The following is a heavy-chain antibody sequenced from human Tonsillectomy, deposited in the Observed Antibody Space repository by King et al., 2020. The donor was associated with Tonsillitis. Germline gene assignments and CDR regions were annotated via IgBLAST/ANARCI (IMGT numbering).Heavy chain of an antibody. Sequence: VQLVESGGGLVKPGGSLRLSCAASGFTFSDYYMSWIRQAPGKGLEWVSYISSSGSTIYYADSVKGRFTISRDNAKKSLYLQLNSLRVEDTAVYYCARERGVYYYDSSGYIYYWGQGTLVTVSS. CDR1: GFTFSDYY. D-gene: IGHD3-22*01. CDR3: ARERGVYYYDSSGYIYY. CDR2: ISSSGSTI. J-gene: IGHJ4*02. V-gene: IGHV3-11*01.